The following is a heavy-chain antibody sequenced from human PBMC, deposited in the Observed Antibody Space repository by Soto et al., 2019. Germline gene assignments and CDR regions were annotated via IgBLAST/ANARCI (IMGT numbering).Heavy chain of an antibody. CDR3: ARGYYGSGRSDY. CDR1: GGSISSSNW. V-gene: IGHV4-4*02. J-gene: IGHJ4*02. CDR2: IYHSGST. Sequence: PSETLSLTCTVSGGSISSSNWWNWVRQPPGKGLEWIGEIYHSGSTNYNPSLKSRVTISVDKSKNQFSLKLNSVTAADTAVYYCARGYYGSGRSDYWGQGTLVTVS. D-gene: IGHD3-10*01.